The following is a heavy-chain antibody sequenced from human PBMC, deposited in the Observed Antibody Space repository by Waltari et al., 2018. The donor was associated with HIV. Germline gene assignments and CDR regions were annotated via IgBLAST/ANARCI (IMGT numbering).Heavy chain of an antibody. CDR3: VRGGEGTYGDH. CDR1: GFSFSYYS. V-gene: IGHV3-21*01. J-gene: IGHJ4*02. Sequence: DVQLVEAGGGLVKPGGSLRLACAGSGFSFSYYSMNWVRQAPGKGLEWVSSISRDSRYIYSADSVKGRFTISRDNARNSLFLQMNSLRADDRAVYYCVRGGEGTYGDHWGQGTLVTVSS. D-gene: IGHD3-16*01. CDR2: ISRDSRYI.